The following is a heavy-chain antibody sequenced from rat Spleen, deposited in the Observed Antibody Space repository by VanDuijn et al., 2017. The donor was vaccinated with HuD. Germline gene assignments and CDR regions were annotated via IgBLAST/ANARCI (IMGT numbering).Heavy chain of an antibody. CDR3: ARGATLDY. CDR2: ISYDGSST. CDR1: GFTFSDYN. Sequence: EVQLVESGGGLVQPGRSMKLSCAASGFTFSDYNMAWVRQAPKKGLEWVATISYDGSSTYYRDSVKGRFTISRDNAKSTLYLQMDSLRSEDTATYYCARGATLDYWGQGVMVTVSS. J-gene: IGHJ2*01. D-gene: IGHD1-3*01. V-gene: IGHV5-7*01.